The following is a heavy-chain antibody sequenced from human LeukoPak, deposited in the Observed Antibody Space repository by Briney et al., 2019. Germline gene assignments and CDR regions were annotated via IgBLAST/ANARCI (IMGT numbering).Heavy chain of an antibody. D-gene: IGHD5-24*01. V-gene: IGHV3-21*01. Sequence: PGGSLRLSCAASGFTFSSYSMNWVRQAPGKGLEWVSSISSSSSYIYYADSVKGRFTISRDNAKNSLYLQMNSLRAEDTAVYYCARDQLRRDGYNCLDYWGQGTLVTVSS. CDR2: ISSSSSYI. CDR1: GFTFSSYS. J-gene: IGHJ4*02. CDR3: ARDQLRRDGYNCLDY.